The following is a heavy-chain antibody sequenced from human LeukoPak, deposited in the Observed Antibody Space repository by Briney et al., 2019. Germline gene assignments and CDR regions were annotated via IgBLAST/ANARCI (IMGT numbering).Heavy chain of an antibody. CDR3: ARAHSSSWYDPSDY. D-gene: IGHD6-13*01. V-gene: IGHV3-64*01. CDR2: ITTNGGST. Sequence: GGSLRLSCAASGFTFSNYTMHWVRQAPGKGLEYVSTITTNGGSTYYANSVKGRFTISRDIAKKTLFLQMNILISEDMAVYYCARAHSSSWYDPSDYWGQGTMVTVSS. J-gene: IGHJ4*02. CDR1: GFTFSNYT.